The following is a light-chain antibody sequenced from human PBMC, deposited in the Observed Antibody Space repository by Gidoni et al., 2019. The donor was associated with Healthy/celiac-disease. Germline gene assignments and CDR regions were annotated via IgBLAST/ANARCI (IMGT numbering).Light chain of an antibody. V-gene: IGLV3-1*01. CDR3: QAWDSSTAV. Sequence: SYELTQPPSVSVPPGQTASITCSGDKLGDKYACWYQQKPGQSPVLVIYQDSKRPSGIPERFSGSNSGNTATLTIRGTQAMDEADYYCQAWDSSTAVFGGGTKLTVL. CDR1: KLGDKY. CDR2: QDS. J-gene: IGLJ2*01.